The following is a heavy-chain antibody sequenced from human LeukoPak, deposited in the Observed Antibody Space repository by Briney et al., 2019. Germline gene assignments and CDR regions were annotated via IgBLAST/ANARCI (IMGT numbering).Heavy chain of an antibody. CDR3: ARVANVNYPIDY. V-gene: IGHV3-53*01. J-gene: IGHJ4*02. CDR1: GFTVSSNY. CDR2: IYSGGST. D-gene: IGHD1-7*01. Sequence: GRYLRLSCAASGFTVSSNYMSWVRQAAGKGLKFGSVIYSGGSTYYADCVRGRFTISRDNSKNTLYLQMKSLSAQDTALYYCARVANVNYPIDYWGQGTMVTVSS.